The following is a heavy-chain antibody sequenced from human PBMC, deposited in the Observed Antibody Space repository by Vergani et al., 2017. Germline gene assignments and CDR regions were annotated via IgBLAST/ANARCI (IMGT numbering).Heavy chain of an antibody. Sequence: QMQLVQSGPEVKKPGTSVKVSCKASGFTFTSSAMQWVRQARGQRIEWIGWIVVGSGNTNYAQKFQERDTITRDMSTSTAYMELSSLRSDDTAVYYCAAALGSYYGDDAFDIWGQGTMVTVSS. J-gene: IGHJ3*02. CDR3: AAALGSYYGDDAFDI. D-gene: IGHD1-26*01. CDR1: GFTFTSSA. CDR2: IVVGSGNT. V-gene: IGHV1-58*02.